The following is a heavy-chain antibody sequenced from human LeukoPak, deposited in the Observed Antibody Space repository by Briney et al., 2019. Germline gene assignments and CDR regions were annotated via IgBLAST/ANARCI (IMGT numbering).Heavy chain of an antibody. J-gene: IGHJ4*02. D-gene: IGHD3-10*01. V-gene: IGHV3-23*01. CDR3: AKGYYGSGSYGWFDY. Sequence: GGSLRLSCAASGFTFSSSAMNWVRQAPGKGLEWVSTISGSGDRTYYADSVKGRFTISRDNSKNTLFLQMNSLRAEDTAVYYCAKGYYGSGSYGWFDYWGQGTLVTVSS. CDR2: ISGSGDRT. CDR1: GFTFSSSA.